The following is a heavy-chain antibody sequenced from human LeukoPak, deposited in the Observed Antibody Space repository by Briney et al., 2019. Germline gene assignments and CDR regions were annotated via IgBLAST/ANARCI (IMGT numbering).Heavy chain of an antibody. CDR2: ISGTGDST. J-gene: IGHJ4*02. Sequence: GGSLRLSCAASGFTFSNYDMSWVRQAPGKGLEWVSAISGTGDSTYYADSVTGRFSISRDNSKNTLYVQMNSLRAEDTAVYYCARFAVHRRITVAGQFGLDYWGQGTLVSLSS. CDR3: ARFAVHRRITVAGQFGLDY. V-gene: IGHV3-23*01. CDR1: GFTFSNYD. D-gene: IGHD6-19*01.